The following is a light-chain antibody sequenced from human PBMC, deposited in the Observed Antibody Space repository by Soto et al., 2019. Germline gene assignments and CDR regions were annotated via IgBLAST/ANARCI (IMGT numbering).Light chain of an antibody. V-gene: IGKV3-11*01. CDR3: QQRSNLPPWT. CDR2: DAS. CDR1: QSVSSY. J-gene: IGKJ1*01. Sequence: EIVLTQSPATLSLSPGERATLSCRASQSVSSYLAWYQQKPGQAPRLLIYDASNRATGIPAKFSGSGSCTDFTLTISSLEPEDFAVYYCQQRSNLPPWTFGQGIKVEIK.